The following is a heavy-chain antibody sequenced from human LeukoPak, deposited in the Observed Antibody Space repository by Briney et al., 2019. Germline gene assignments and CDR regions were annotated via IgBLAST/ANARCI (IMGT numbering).Heavy chain of an antibody. CDR2: IYYSGST. V-gene: IGHV4-59*01. D-gene: IGHD5-18*01. CDR1: GGSISSYY. CDR3: ARGGYSYGSPSQFDY. Sequence: PSETLSLTCTVSGGSISSYYWSWIRQPPGKGLEWIGYIYYSGSTNYNPSLKSRVTISVDTSKNQFSLKLSSVTAADTAVYYCARGGYSYGSPSQFDYWGQGTLVTVSS. J-gene: IGHJ4*02.